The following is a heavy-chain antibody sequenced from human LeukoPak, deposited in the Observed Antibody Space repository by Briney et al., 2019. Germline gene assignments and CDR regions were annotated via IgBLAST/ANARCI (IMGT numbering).Heavy chain of an antibody. CDR2: IVVGSGNT. V-gene: IGHV1-58*01. CDR1: GFTFASSA. Sequence: ASVKVSCKASGFTFASSAVQWVRQARGQRLEWIGWIVVGSGNTNYAQKSQERVTITRDMSTSTAYMELSSLRSEDTAVYYCAAAEDIVIVPAATDWFDPWGQGTLVTVPS. J-gene: IGHJ5*02. D-gene: IGHD2-2*01. CDR3: AAAEDIVIVPAATDWFDP.